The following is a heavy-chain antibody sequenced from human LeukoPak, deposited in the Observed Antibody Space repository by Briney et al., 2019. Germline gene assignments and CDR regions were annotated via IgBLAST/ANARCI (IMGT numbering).Heavy chain of an antibody. V-gene: IGHV3-21*01. CDR2: ISRYSGYI. J-gene: IGHJ4*02. CDR3: ARDRSNGALAFGY. Sequence: GGSLRLSCAASEFTFNCYDMNWVRQAPGKGLEWVSSISRYSGYIYYADSVKGRFTISRDNAKNSLYLQMNSLRAEDTAVYYCARDRSNGALAFGYWGQGELVTVS. CDR1: EFTFNCYD. D-gene: IGHD4-17*01.